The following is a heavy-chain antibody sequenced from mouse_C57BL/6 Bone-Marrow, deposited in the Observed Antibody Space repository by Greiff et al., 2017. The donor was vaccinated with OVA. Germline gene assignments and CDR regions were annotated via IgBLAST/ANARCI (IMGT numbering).Heavy chain of an antibody. D-gene: IGHD2-2*01. V-gene: IGHV1-81*01. CDR1: GYTFTSYG. Sequence: QVQLQQSGAELARPGDSVKLSCKASGYTFTSYGISWVKQRTGQGLEWIGEIYPRSGNTYYNEKFKGKATLTADKSSSTAYMELRSLTSEDSAVYFCARRGLRRGDYWGQGTSVTVSS. J-gene: IGHJ4*01. CDR3: ARRGLRRGDY. CDR2: IYPRSGNT.